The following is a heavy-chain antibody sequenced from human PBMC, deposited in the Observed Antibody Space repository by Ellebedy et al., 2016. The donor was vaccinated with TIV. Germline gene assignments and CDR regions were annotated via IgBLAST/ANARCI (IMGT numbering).Heavy chain of an antibody. CDR3: ARDREDIPLVSGAPQPMFDY. D-gene: IGHD7-27*01. CDR2: INRDGSDT. CDR1: GFTFSTYW. J-gene: IGHJ4*02. Sequence: PSETLSLTCAASGFTFSTYWMHWVRQDPRKGLLWVSRINRDGSDTVYADYVKGRFTISRDNANNMLYLQMSSLRDEDAAIYYCARDREDIPLVSGAPQPMFDYWGQGTLVTVSS. V-gene: IGHV3-74*01.